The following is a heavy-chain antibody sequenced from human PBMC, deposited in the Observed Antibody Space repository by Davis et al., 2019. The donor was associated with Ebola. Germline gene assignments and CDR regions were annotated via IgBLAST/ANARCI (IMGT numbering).Heavy chain of an antibody. J-gene: IGHJ4*02. CDR3: ARAYTISTISFGPDY. V-gene: IGHV1-3*01. CDR2: INAGNGNT. CDR1: GHTFTSYA. D-gene: IGHD1-1*01. Sequence: AASVKVSCKASGHTFTSYAMHWVRQAPGQRLEWMGWINAGNGNTKYSQKFQGRVTITADKSTSTAYMELSSLRSEDTAVYYCARAYTISTISFGPDYWGQGTLVTVSS.